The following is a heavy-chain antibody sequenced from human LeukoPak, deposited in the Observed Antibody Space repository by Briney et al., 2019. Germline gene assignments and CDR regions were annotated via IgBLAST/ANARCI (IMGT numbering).Heavy chain of an antibody. CDR3: AKGPDTAMDPAYFDY. V-gene: IGHV3-23*01. CDR2: ISGSAGST. Sequence: GGSLRLSCAASGFNFSSYAMSWVRQAPGKGLEWVSAISGSAGSTYYADSVKGRFTISRDNSKNTVYLQMASLRAEDTAVYYCAKGPDTAMDPAYFDYWGQGTLVTVSS. J-gene: IGHJ4*02. CDR1: GFNFSSYA. D-gene: IGHD5-18*01.